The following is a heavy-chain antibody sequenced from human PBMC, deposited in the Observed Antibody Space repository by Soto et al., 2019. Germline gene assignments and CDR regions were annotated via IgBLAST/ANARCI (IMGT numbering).Heavy chain of an antibody. J-gene: IGHJ3*02. CDR3: AKDQSKWELCVFDI. CDR2: ISWNSGSI. V-gene: IGHV3-9*01. CDR1: GFTFDDYA. Sequence: LRLSCAASGFTFDDYAMHWVRQAPGKGLEWVSGISWNSGSIGYADSVKGRFTISRDNAKNSLYLQMNSLRAEDTALYYWAKDQSKWELCVFDIWGQGKMVTVS. D-gene: IGHD1-26*01.